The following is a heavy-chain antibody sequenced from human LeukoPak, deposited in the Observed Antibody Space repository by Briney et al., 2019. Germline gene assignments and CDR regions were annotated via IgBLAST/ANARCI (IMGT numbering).Heavy chain of an antibody. CDR1: GFTLSDYS. J-gene: IGHJ4*02. CDR2: ISTRGSYI. D-gene: IGHD5-24*01. CDR3: ARDCPADGYNCY. V-gene: IGHV3-21*04. Sequence: GGSLRLSCIASGFTLSDYSFNWVRQAPGKGLEWVSCISTRGSYIYYADSVKGRFTISRDNARNSVYLQMNSLRVEDTAVYYCARDCPADGYNCYWGQGTLVTVSS.